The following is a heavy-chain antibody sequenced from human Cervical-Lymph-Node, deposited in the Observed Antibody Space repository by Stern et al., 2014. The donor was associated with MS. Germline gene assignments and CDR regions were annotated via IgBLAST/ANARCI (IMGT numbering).Heavy chain of an antibody. V-gene: IGHV1-8*01. CDR3: ARSGRWLQLKWGNVFDI. Sequence: VQLVESGAEVKKPGASVKVSCKASGYSFTSHDINWVRQATGQGLEWMGWMDPNSGKTDYAQKFQGRVTMTRNTSISTAYLELSSLRSEDTAVYYCARSGRWLQLKWGNVFDIWGQGTMVTVSS. CDR1: GYSFTSHD. CDR2: MDPNSGKT. D-gene: IGHD5-24*01. J-gene: IGHJ3*02.